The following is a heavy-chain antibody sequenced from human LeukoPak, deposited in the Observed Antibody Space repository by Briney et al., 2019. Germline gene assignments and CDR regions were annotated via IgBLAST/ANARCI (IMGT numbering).Heavy chain of an antibody. CDR3: ARETTVEAFDI. V-gene: IGHV3-23*01. CDR2: ISGSGGST. CDR1: GFTFSSYA. J-gene: IGHJ3*02. Sequence: GGSLRLSCAASGFTFSSYAMSWVRQAPGKGLEWVSAISGSGGSTYYADSVKGRFTISRGNAKNSLFLQMNSLRAEDTAVYYCARETTVEAFDIWGQGTMVTVSS. D-gene: IGHD4-23*01.